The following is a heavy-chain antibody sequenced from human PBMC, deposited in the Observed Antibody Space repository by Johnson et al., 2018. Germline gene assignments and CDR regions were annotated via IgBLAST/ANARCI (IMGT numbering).Heavy chain of an antibody. CDR1: GFTVSSKY. CDR2: ISSGGI. Sequence: VQLVESGGGLVQPGGSLRLSYAASGFTVSSKYIRWVRQAPGKGLEWVSVISSGGIYYADSVKGRFTISRDKAKNSLYLQMNSLRAEDTALYYCAKDMAPFGCSSTRWYTGGDAFDIGGQGTMVTVSS. CDR3: AKDMAPFGCSSTRWYTGGDAFDI. J-gene: IGHJ3*02. D-gene: IGHD2-2*02. V-gene: IGHV3-66*02.